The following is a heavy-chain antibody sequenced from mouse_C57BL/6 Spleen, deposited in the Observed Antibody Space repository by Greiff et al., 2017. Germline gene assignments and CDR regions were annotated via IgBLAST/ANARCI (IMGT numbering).Heavy chain of an antibody. CDR3: ARSGDYGNYGAY. Sequence: QVQLQQSGAELVKPGASVKLSCKASGYTFTSYWMHWVKQRPGQGLEWIGMIHPNSGSTNYNEKFKSKATLTVDKSSSTAYMQLSSLTSEDSAVYYWARSGDYGNYGAYWGQGTLVTVSA. CDR1: GYTFTSYW. CDR2: IHPNSGST. V-gene: IGHV1-64*01. J-gene: IGHJ3*01. D-gene: IGHD2-1*01.